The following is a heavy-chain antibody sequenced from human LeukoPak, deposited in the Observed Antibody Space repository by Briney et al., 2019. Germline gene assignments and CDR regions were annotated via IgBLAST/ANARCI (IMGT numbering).Heavy chain of an antibody. CDR3: ARSTQLADY. CDR1: GGSFSGYY. CDR2: INHSGST. D-gene: IGHD6-13*01. V-gene: IGHV4-34*01. J-gene: IGHJ4*02. Sequence: PSETLSLTCAVYGGSFSGYYWSWIRQPPGKGLEWIGEINHSGSTNYNPSLKSRVTISVDTSKNQFSLKLSSVTAADTAVYYCARSTQLADYWGQGTLVTVSS.